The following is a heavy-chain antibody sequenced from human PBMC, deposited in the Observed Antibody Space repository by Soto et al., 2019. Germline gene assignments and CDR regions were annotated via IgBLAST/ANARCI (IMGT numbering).Heavy chain of an antibody. V-gene: IGHV4-61*01. D-gene: IGHD6-6*01. CDR3: ARDTTEYSSSFYYYGMDV. CDR1: GGSVSSGSYY. Sequence: SETLSLTCNVSGGSVSSGSYYWSWIRQPPGKGLEWIGYIYYSGSTNYNPSLKSRVTISVDTSKNQFSLKLSSVTAADTAVYYCARDTTEYSSSFYYYGMDVWGQGTTVTVS. J-gene: IGHJ6*02. CDR2: IYYSGST.